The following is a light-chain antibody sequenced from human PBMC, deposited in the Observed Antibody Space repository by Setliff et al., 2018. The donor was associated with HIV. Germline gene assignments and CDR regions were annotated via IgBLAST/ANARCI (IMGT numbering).Light chain of an antibody. V-gene: IGLV1-44*01. Sequence: QSVLTQPPSASGTPGQRVTISCSGSSSNIGSNTVNWYQQLPGTAPKLLIHSDNQRPSGVPERFSASKSGTAASLAISGLLSEDEADYYCAAWDDSLNAYVFGTGTKVTVL. CDR3: AAWDDSLNAYV. CDR1: SSNIGSNT. J-gene: IGLJ1*01. CDR2: SDN.